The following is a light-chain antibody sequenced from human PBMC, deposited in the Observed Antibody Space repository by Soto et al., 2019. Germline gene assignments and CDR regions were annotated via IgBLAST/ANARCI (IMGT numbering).Light chain of an antibody. J-gene: IGKJ1*01. V-gene: IGKV1-17*01. CDR1: QGIRND. CDR2: AAS. CDR3: LQHHSYPPT. Sequence: VQRTQTPSSLSACLGDGDASPCRASQGIRNDLGWYQQKPGKAPKRLIYAASSLQSGVPSRFSGSGSGTEFTLTISSLQPEDFATYYCLQHHSYPPTFGQGTKVDI.